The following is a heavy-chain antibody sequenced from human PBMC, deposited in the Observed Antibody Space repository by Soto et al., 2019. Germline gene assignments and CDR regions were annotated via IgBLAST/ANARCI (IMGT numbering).Heavy chain of an antibody. CDR2: VSTKSGNT. J-gene: IGHJ1*01. CDR3: ARGRTVSSIGPLLV. CDR1: GYNFFDYG. Sequence: QIQLVQSGAEVKKPGASVQASCKASGYNFFDYGVSWVRQAPGQGLEWMGWVSTKSGNTDYARKVQGRVTMTTDISTSTAYMELRGLISDDTGVYYCARGRTVSSIGPLLVWGQGTLVSVSS. D-gene: IGHD1-1*01. V-gene: IGHV1-18*01.